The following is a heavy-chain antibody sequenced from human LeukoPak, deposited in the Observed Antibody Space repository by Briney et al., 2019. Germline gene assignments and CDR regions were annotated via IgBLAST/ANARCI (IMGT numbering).Heavy chain of an antibody. Sequence: GASVKVSCKASGYTFTSYYMHWVRQAPGQGLEWMGIINPSGGSTSYAQKFQGRVTMTRDTSTSTVYMELSSLRSEDTAVYYRARDIDYDILTGYPQYYFDYWGQGTLVTVSS. V-gene: IGHV1-46*01. CDR1: GYTFTSYY. CDR3: ARDIDYDILTGYPQYYFDY. D-gene: IGHD3-9*01. J-gene: IGHJ4*02. CDR2: INPSGGST.